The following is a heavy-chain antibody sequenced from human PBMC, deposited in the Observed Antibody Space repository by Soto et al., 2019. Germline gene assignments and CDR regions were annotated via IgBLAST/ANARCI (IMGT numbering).Heavy chain of an antibody. CDR1: GFTFSSYS. CDR2: ISSSSSYI. D-gene: IGHD4-17*01. J-gene: IGHJ4*02. V-gene: IGHV3-21*01. CDR3: ARVNGDYGSSFDY. Sequence: VQLVESGGGLVKPGGSLRLSCAASGFTFSSYSMNWVRQAPGKGLEWVSSISSSSSYIYYADSVKGRFTISRDNAKNSLYLQMNSLRAEDTAVYYCARVNGDYGSSFDYWGQGTLVTVSS.